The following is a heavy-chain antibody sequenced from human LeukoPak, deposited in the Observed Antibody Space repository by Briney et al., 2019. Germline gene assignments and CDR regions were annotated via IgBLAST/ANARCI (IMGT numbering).Heavy chain of an antibody. CDR2: IIPIFGTA. CDR1: GGTFSSYA. Sequence: SVKVSCEASGGTFSSYAISWVRQAPGQGLEWMGGIIPIFGTANYAQKFQGRVTITADESTSTAYMELSSLRSEDTAVYYCAREPKSYYYYYGMDVWGQGTTVTVSS. CDR3: AREPKSYYYYYGMDV. V-gene: IGHV1-69*13. J-gene: IGHJ6*02.